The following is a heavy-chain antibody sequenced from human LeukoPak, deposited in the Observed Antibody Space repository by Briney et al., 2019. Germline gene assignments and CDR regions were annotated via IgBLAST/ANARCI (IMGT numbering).Heavy chain of an antibody. J-gene: IGHJ4*02. V-gene: IGHV3-21*01. CDR1: GFTFSSYS. CDR3: ARESHDYGDQTAFDY. D-gene: IGHD4-17*01. CDR2: ISSSSSYI. Sequence: GGSLRLSCAASGFTFSSYSMTWVCQAPGKGLEWVSSISSSSSYIYYADSVKGRFTISRDNAKNSLYLQMNSLRAEDTAVYYCARESHDYGDQTAFDYWGQGTLVTVSS.